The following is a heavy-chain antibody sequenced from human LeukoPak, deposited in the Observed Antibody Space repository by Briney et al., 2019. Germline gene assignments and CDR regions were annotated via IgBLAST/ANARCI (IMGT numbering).Heavy chain of an antibody. CDR1: GFTLSNYA. Sequence: GSLRLSCAASGFTLSNYAMHLVRQAPGKGLEYVSAISSNGGSTYYANSVKGRFTISRDNSKNTLYLQMGSLRAEDMAVYYCARVASLGELSFTNGMDVWGQGTTVTVSS. V-gene: IGHV3-64*01. CDR2: ISSNGGST. CDR3: ARVASLGELSFTNGMDV. D-gene: IGHD3-16*02. J-gene: IGHJ6*02.